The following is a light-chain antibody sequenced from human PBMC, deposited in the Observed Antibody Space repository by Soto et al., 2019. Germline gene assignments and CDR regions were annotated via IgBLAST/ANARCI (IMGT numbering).Light chain of an antibody. CDR1: QSVSSN. J-gene: IGKJ1*01. CDR3: QQYNTWPRT. V-gene: IGKV3-15*01. Sequence: EIVMTQSPATLSVSPGERATLSCRASQSVSSNLAWYQQKPGQAPRLLMYGASPRATGIPARFSGSGSGTEFTLTLSSLRSEDFAVYYCQQYNTWPRTFGQGTKVEIK. CDR2: GAS.